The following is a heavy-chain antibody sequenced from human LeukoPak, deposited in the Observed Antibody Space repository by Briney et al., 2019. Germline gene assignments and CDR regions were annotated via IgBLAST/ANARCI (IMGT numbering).Heavy chain of an antibody. D-gene: IGHD6-19*01. CDR2: INPKSGGT. Sequence: AAVKVSCKASGYTFTDYNLHWVRQAPGEGVEWMGWINPKSGGTKFAQKHQGGVTMTADTSIDTAYLELSNLKSDDTAIYYCARSSSGWPLYFDCWGQGTLVTVSS. CDR1: GYTFTDYN. V-gene: IGHV1-2*02. CDR3: ARSSSGWPLYFDC. J-gene: IGHJ4*02.